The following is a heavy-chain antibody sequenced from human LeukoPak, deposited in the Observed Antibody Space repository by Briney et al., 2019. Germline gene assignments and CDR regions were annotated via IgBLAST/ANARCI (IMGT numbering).Heavy chain of an antibody. J-gene: IGHJ4*02. V-gene: IGHV1-18*01. Sequence: ASVKVSCKASGYTFTSYGISWVRQAPGQGLEWMGWISAYNGDTKYAQNLQGRVTMTTDTSTSTAYMELRSLRSDDTAVYCCGRVDMATTKDYWGQGTLVTVSS. D-gene: IGHD5-24*01. CDR1: GYTFTSYG. CDR2: ISAYNGDT. CDR3: GRVDMATTKDY.